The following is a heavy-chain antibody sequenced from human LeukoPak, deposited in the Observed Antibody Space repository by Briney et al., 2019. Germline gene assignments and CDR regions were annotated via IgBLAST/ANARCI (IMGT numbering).Heavy chain of an antibody. Sequence: SETLSLTCAVYGGSFSGYYWSWIRQPPGKGLEWIGEINHSGSTNYNPSLKSRVTISVDTSKNQFSLKLSSVTAADTAVYYCASRGYSYGRYFDYWGQGTPVTVSS. CDR1: GGSFSGYY. J-gene: IGHJ4*02. CDR2: INHSGST. CDR3: ASRGYSYGRYFDY. D-gene: IGHD5-18*01. V-gene: IGHV4-34*01.